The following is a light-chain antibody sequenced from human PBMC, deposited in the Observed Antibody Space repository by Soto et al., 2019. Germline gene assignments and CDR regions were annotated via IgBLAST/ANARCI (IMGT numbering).Light chain of an antibody. V-gene: IGKV3-15*01. J-gene: IGKJ4*01. CDR1: QSVSYH. CDR2: DAS. Sequence: IVMTQTPAPLSVSPGGRVTLSCRASQSVSYHVAWYQQKPGQTPRLVIYDASTRAYGIPARFSGTRSGTEFSLTVSSLQSEDFGIYYCQQYNSWLTFGGGTRVDIK. CDR3: QQYNSWLT.